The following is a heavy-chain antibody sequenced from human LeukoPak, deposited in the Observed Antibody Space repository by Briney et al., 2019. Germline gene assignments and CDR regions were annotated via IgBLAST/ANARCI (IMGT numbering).Heavy chain of an antibody. CDR1: GFTFSSYG. D-gene: IGHD3-22*01. V-gene: IGHV3-33*08. CDR2: IWYDGSNK. Sequence: GGSLRLSCAASGFTFSSYGMHWVRQAPGKGLEWVAVIWYDGSNKYYADSVKGRFTISRDNSKNTLYLQMNSLRAEDTAVYYCARSYYYDSSHTVDYWGQGTLDTVSS. CDR3: ARSYYYDSSHTVDY. J-gene: IGHJ4*02.